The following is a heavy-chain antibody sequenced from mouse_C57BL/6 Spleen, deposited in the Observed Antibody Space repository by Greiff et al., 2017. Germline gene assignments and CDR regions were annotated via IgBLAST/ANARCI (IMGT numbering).Heavy chain of an antibody. CDR2: INPSTGGT. Sequence: VQLQQSGPELVKPGASVKISCKASGYSFTGYYMNWVKQSPEKSLEWIGEINPSTGGTTYNQKFKAKATLTVDKSSSTAYMQLKSLTSEDSAFYYCARIYYYDSSYSSWYFDVWGTGTTVTVSS. CDR3: ARIYYYDSSYSSWYFDV. D-gene: IGHD1-1*01. V-gene: IGHV1-42*01. CDR1: GYSFTGYY. J-gene: IGHJ1*03.